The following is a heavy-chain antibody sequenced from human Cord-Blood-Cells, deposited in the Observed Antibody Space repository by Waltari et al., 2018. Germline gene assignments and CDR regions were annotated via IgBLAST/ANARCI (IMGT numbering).Heavy chain of an antibody. D-gene: IGHD6-19*01. CDR3: AAGRAVAVWYFDL. CDR1: GGSIRSSRYS. CDR2: IYYGGST. V-gene: IGHV4-39*01. J-gene: IGHJ2*01. Sequence: QLQLQESGPGLVKPSETLSLTCTVSGGSIRSSRYSWGWIRQPPGKGLEWIGSIYYGGSTYYNPALKSRVTISVDTSKNQFALKLSSVTAADTAVYYCAAGRAVAVWYFDLWGRGTLVTVSS.